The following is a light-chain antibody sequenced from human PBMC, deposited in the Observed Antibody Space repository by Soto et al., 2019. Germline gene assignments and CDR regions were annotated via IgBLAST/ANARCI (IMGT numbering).Light chain of an antibody. CDR3: QHYSNPPWT. CDR2: ATS. CDR1: QTSIGAS. Sequence: VLSKSAGTLTLSPGDSAAPSCKAGQTSIGASLAWYQQNSGQAPRLLIYATSTRATGIPDRFSGSGSATDFSLIISRLQPEDSAMYYCQHYSNPPWTFGRGTKVDIK. J-gene: IGKJ1*01. V-gene: IGKV3-20*01.